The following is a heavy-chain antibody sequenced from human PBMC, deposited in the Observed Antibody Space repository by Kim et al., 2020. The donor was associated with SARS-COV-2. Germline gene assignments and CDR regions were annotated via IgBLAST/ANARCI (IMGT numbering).Heavy chain of an antibody. V-gene: IGHV3-7*03. CDR1: GFTFSSYW. CDR3: ARVLRYFDWLLPRDEFAEYYFDY. CDR2: IKQDGSEK. J-gene: IGHJ4*02. D-gene: IGHD3-9*01. Sequence: GGSLRLSCAASGFTFSSYWMSWVRQAPGKGLEWVANIKQDGSEKYYVDSVKGRFTISRDNAKNSLYLQMNSLRAEDTAVYYCARVLRYFDWLLPRDEFAEYYFDYWGQGTLVTVSS.